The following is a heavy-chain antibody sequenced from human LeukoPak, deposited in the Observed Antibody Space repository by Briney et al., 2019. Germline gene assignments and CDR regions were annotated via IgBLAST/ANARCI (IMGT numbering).Heavy chain of an antibody. CDR1: GFTFSSYA. J-gene: IGHJ1*01. CDR3: AMGFPYGDTKGYFQH. V-gene: IGHV3-23*01. Sequence: GGSLRLSCAASGFTFSSYAMSWVRQAPGKGLEWVSAISGSGGSTYYADSVKGRFTISRDNSKNTLYLQMNSLRAEDTAVYYCAMGFPYGDTKGYFQHWGQGTLVTVSS. CDR2: ISGSGGST. D-gene: IGHD4-17*01.